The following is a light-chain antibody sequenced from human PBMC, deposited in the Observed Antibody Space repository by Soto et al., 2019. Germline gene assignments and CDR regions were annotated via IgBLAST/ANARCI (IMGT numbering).Light chain of an antibody. V-gene: IGLV2-8*01. J-gene: IGLJ2*01. CDR3: SSYAGSNNLV. CDR1: SSDVGGYNS. Sequence: QSVLTQPPSASGSPGQTVTIPCTGTSSDVGGYNSVPWYQQHPGKAPKLIIYENIKRPSGVPDRFSASKSGNTASLTVSGLQAGDESVYFCSSYAGSNNLVFGGGTQLTVL. CDR2: ENI.